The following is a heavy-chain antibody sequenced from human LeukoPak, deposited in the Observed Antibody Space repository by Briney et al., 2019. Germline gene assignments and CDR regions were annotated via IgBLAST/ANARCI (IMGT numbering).Heavy chain of an antibody. Sequence: SETLSLTCSVSGYSISSGYYWGWIRQPPGKGLEWIGRINYSGSTYYNPSLKSRVTISVDTSKNQFSLKLSSVTAADTAVYYCASQEFGESYVRFDYWGQGTLVTVSS. V-gene: IGHV4-38-2*02. D-gene: IGHD3-10*01. J-gene: IGHJ4*02. CDR2: INYSGST. CDR1: GYSISSGYY. CDR3: ASQEFGESYVRFDY.